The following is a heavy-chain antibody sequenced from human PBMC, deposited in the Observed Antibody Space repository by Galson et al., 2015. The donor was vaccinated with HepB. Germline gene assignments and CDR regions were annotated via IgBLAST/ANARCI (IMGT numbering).Heavy chain of an antibody. Sequence: SLRLSCAASGFTFSSYSMNWVRQAPGKGLEWVSYISSSSSTIYYADSVKGRFTISRDNAKNSLYLQMNSLRAEDTAVYYCAREPVYDSSGYYYSARPINDAFDIWGQGTMVTVSS. CDR1: GFTFSSYS. D-gene: IGHD3-22*01. V-gene: IGHV3-48*04. CDR3: AREPVYDSSGYYYSARPINDAFDI. J-gene: IGHJ3*02. CDR2: ISSSSSTI.